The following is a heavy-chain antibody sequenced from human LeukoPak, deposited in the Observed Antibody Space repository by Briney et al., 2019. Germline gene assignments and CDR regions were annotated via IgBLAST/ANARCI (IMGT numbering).Heavy chain of an antibody. CDR2: INHSGST. D-gene: IGHD4-17*01. CDR3: ARATVPRHDAFGI. Sequence: SETLSPTCAVYGGSFSGYYWSWIRQPPGKGLEWIGEINHSGSTNYNPSLKSRVTISVDTSKNQFSLKLSSVTAADTAVYYCARATVPRHDAFGIWGQGTMVTVSS. J-gene: IGHJ3*02. V-gene: IGHV4-34*01. CDR1: GGSFSGYY.